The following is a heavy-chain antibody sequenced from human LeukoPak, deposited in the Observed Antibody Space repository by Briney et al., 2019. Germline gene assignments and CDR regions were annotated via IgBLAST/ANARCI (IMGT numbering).Heavy chain of an antibody. Sequence: PGRSLRLSCAASGFTFSSYGMHWVRQAPGKGLEWVAVISYDGSNKYYADSVKGRLTISRDNSKNTLYLQMNSLRAEDTAVYYCAKDPLVYYGSDGNPDYWGQGTLVTVSS. J-gene: IGHJ4*02. CDR2: ISYDGSNK. V-gene: IGHV3-30*18. CDR3: AKDPLVYYGSDGNPDY. D-gene: IGHD3-10*01. CDR1: GFTFSSYG.